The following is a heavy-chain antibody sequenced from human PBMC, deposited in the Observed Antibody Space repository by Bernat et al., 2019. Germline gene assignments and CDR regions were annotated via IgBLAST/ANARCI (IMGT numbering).Heavy chain of an antibody. CDR1: GFTFSSYA. J-gene: IGHJ3*02. D-gene: IGHD3-9*01. Sequence: EVQLLESGGGLVQPGGSLRLSCAASGFTFSSYAMSWVRQAPGKGLEWVSAISGSGGSTYYADSVKGRFTISRDNSKNTLYLQMNSLRAEDKAVYYFAKDRSESDILTGYYMGYAFDSWGQGTMVTVSS. V-gene: IGHV3-23*01. CDR2: ISGSGGST. CDR3: AKDRSESDILTGYYMGYAFDS.